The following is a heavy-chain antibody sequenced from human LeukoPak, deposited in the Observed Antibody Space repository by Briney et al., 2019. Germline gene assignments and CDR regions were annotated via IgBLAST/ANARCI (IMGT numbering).Heavy chain of an antibody. CDR3: ARDLLERLLPDY. CDR1: GGTFSSYA. CDR2: IIPILGIT. D-gene: IGHD3-3*01. V-gene: IGHV1-69*04. J-gene: IGHJ4*02. Sequence: SVKVSCKASGGTFSSYAISWVRQAPRQGLEWMGRIIPILGITNYAQKFQGRVTITADKSTSTAYMGLSSLRSEDTAVYYCARDLLERLLPDYWGQGTLVTVSS.